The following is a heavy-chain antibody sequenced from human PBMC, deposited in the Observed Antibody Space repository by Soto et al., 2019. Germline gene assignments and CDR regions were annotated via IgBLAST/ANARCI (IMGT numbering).Heavy chain of an antibody. V-gene: IGHV3-72*01. CDR1: GFTFSDHY. D-gene: IGHD3-9*01. J-gene: IGHJ6*02. CDR2: TRNKANSYIT. Sequence: PGGSLRLSCAASGFTFSDHYMDWVRQAPGKGLEWVGRTRNKANSYITEYAASVKGRFTISRDESKNSLHLQMNSLKTEDTAVYYCVREATYYDILTGPVLYGMDVWGQGTTVTVSS. CDR3: VREATYYDILTGPVLYGMDV.